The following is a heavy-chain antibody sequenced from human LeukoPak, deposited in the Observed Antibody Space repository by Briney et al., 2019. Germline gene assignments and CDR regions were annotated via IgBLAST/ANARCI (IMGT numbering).Heavy chain of an antibody. CDR1: GFTFSSYD. CDR3: ARDRGSPLRKPIPRDYYFDS. CDR2: IRPSGDNT. D-gene: IGHD2-21*01. V-gene: IGHV3-23*01. J-gene: IGHJ4*02. Sequence: GGSLRLSCAASGFTFSSYDMTWVRQAPGRGLEWVSSIRPSGDNTYYGDSVKGRFTISRDNSKNTLYLQMNSLRAEDTAVYFCARDRGSPLRKPIPRDYYFDSWGQGSLVTVSS.